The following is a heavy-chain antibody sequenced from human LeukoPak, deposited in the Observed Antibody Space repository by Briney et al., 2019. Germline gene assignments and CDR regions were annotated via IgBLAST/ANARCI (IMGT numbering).Heavy chain of an antibody. CDR1: GYTFTSYG. CDR2: IIPILGIA. J-gene: IGHJ4*02. CDR3: ASAVEEGTPNFDY. D-gene: IGHD3-10*01. V-gene: IGHV1-69*04. Sequence: ASVKVSCKASGYTFTSYGISWVRQAPGQGLEWMGRIIPILGIANYAQKFQGRVTITADKSTSTAYMELSSLRSEDTAVYYCASAVEEGTPNFDYWGQGTLVTVSS.